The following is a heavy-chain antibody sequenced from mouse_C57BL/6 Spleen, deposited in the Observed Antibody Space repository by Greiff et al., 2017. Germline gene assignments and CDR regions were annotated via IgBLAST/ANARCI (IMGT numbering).Heavy chain of an antibody. CDR2: IYPGDGDT. CDR1: GYAFSSYW. V-gene: IGHV1-80*01. J-gene: IGHJ4*01. D-gene: IGHD1-1*01. CDR3: ARSGYYGSSFYAMDY. Sequence: QVQLQQSGAELVKPGASVKISCKASGYAFSSYWMNWVKQRPGKGLEWIGQIYPGDGDTNYNGKFKGKATLTADKSSSTAYMKLSSLTSEDSAFYFCARSGYYGSSFYAMDYWGQGTSVTVSS.